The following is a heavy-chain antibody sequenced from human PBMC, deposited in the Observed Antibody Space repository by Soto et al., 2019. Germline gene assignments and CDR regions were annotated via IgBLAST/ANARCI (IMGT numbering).Heavy chain of an antibody. CDR1: GYTFTSYG. CDR2: ISAYNGNT. J-gene: IGHJ6*02. D-gene: IGHD3-16*01. V-gene: IGHV1-18*01. Sequence: ASVKVSCKASGYTFTSYGISWVRQAPGQGLEWMGWISAYNGNTNYAQKLQGRVTMTTDTSTSTAYMELRSLRSDDTAVYYCARGSRGGRYYYYYGMDVWGQGTTVTVSS. CDR3: ARGSRGGRYYYYYGMDV.